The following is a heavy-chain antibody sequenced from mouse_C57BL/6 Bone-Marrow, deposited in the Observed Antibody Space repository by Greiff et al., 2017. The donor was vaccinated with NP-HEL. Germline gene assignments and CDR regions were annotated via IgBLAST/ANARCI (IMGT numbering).Heavy chain of an antibody. V-gene: IGHV1-9*01. Sequence: QVQLQQSGAELMKPGASGKLSCKATGSTFTGYWIGWVKQRPGHGLEWIGEIFPGSGSTNYNEKFKGKATFTADTSSTTANMKPSSLTTEYSAIYYCARLLRYFDVWGTGTTVTVSS. CDR1: GSTFTGYW. CDR2: IFPGSGST. D-gene: IGHD1-1*01. J-gene: IGHJ1*03. CDR3: ARLLRYFDV.